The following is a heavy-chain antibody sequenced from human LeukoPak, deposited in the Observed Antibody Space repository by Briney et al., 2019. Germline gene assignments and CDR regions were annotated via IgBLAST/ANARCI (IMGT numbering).Heavy chain of an antibody. Sequence: PGRSLRLSCAASGFTFSSYGMHWVRQAPGKGLEWVAVISYDGSNKYYADSVKGRFTISRDNSKNTLYLQMNSLRAEDTAVYYCAKDSVLRGVTSSFTHYYYYYGMDVWGQGTTVTVSS. CDR3: AKDSVLRGVTSSFTHYYYYYGMDV. V-gene: IGHV3-30*18. D-gene: IGHD3-10*01. CDR2: ISYDGSNK. J-gene: IGHJ6*02. CDR1: GFTFSSYG.